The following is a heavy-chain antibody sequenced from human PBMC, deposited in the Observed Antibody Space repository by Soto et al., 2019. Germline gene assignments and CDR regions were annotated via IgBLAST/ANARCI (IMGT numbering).Heavy chain of an antibody. CDR1: GFTFSSYS. D-gene: IGHD6-6*01. V-gene: IGHV3-21*01. J-gene: IGHJ4*02. Sequence: GGSLRLSCAASGFTFSSYSMNWVRQAPGKGLEWVSSISSSSSYIYYADSVKGRFTISRDNAKNSLYLQMNSLRAEDTAGYYCAREPDPYSSSTQNDYWGQGTLVTVSS. CDR3: AREPDPYSSSTQNDY. CDR2: ISSSSSYI.